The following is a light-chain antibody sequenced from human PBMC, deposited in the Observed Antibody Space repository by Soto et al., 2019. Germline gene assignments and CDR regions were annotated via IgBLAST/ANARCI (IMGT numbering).Light chain of an antibody. CDR2: LNSDGSH. V-gene: IGLV4-69*01. CDR1: SGHSTYA. Sequence: QSVLTQSPSASASLGASVKLTCTLSSGHSTYAIAWHQQQPEKGPRYLMKLNSDGSHSKGDGIPDRFSGSSSGAERYLTISSLQSEDEADYYCQTWGTGLWVFGGGTKQTVL. J-gene: IGLJ3*02. CDR3: QTWGTGLWV.